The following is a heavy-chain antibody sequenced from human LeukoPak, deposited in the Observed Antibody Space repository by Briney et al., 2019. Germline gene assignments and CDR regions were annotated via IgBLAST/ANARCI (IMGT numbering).Heavy chain of an antibody. V-gene: IGHV3-11*01. Sequence: GGSLRLSCAASGFTFSDYYMSWIRQAPGKGLEWVSYISSSGSTIYYADSVKGRFTISRDNAKNSLYLQMNSLRAEDTAVYYCTTDREVTPDFDYWGQGTLVTVSS. D-gene: IGHD2-21*02. J-gene: IGHJ4*02. CDR3: TTDREVTPDFDY. CDR1: GFTFSDYY. CDR2: ISSSGSTI.